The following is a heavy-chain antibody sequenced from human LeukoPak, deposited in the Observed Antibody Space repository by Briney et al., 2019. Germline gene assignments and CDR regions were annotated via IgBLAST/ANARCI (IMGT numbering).Heavy chain of an antibody. CDR1: GFTFSSYA. D-gene: IGHD3-22*01. CDR2: TSGIGTSI. V-gene: IGHV3-23*01. Sequence: GGSLRLSCVASGFTFSSYAMTWVRQAPGKGPEWVSDTSGIGTSIYYADSVKGRFTISRDNSKNTLYLQMNSLRAEDTAVYYCAKRDDSSGYSYDHWGQGTLVTVSS. CDR3: AKRDDSSGYSYDH. J-gene: IGHJ4*02.